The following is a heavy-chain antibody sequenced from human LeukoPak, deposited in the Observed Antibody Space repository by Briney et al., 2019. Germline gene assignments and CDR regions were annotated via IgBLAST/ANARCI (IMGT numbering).Heavy chain of an antibody. D-gene: IGHD5-18*01. V-gene: IGHV3-23*01. Sequence: PGGSLRLSCAAPGFTFSSYAMSWVRQAPGKGLEWVSAISGSGGSTYYADSVKGRFTISRDNSKNTLYLQMNSLRAKDTAVYYCAKEYSAPRVHWFDPWGQGTLVTVSS. CDR2: ISGSGGST. J-gene: IGHJ5*02. CDR3: AKEYSAPRVHWFDP. CDR1: GFTFSSYA.